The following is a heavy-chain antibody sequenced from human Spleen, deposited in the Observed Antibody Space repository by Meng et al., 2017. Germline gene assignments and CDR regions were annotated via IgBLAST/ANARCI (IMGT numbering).Heavy chain of an antibody. CDR3: AKGPTYYYGSGSYYGTY. CDR1: GFTFSNYW. D-gene: IGHD3-10*01. V-gene: IGHV3-74*01. CDR2: INTDGTTT. Sequence: GESLKISCGASGFTFSNYWMHWVRQVPGKGLVWVSRINTDGTTTTYADSVKGRFTISRDNAKNTLYLQMNSLRAEDTAVYYCAKGPTYYYGSGSYYGTYWGQGTLVTVSS. J-gene: IGHJ4*02.